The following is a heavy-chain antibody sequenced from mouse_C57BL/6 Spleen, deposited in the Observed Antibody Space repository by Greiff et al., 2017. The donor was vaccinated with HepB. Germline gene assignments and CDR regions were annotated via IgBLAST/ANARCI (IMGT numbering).Heavy chain of an antibody. Sequence: EVQLVESGGGLVKPGGSLKLSCAASGFTFSDYGMHWVRQAPEKGLEWVAYISSGSSTIYYADTVKGRFTISRDNAKNTLFLQMTSLRSEDTAMYYCAREYCGSSVARFAYWGQGTLVTVSA. CDR2: ISSGSSTI. V-gene: IGHV5-17*01. CDR1: GFTFSDYG. J-gene: IGHJ3*01. CDR3: AREYCGSSVARFAY. D-gene: IGHD1-1*01.